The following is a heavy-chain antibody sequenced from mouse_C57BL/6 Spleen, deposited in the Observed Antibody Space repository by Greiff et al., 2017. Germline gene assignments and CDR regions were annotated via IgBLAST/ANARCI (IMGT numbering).Heavy chain of an antibody. Sequence: VQLQQSGPELVKPGASVKISCKASGYAFSSSWMNWVKQRPGKGLEWIGRIYPGDGDTNYNGKFKGKATLTADKSSSTAYMQLSSLTSEDSAVYFCARSPSLYYDYVYFDYWGQGTTLTVSS. CDR3: ARSPSLYYDYVYFDY. J-gene: IGHJ2*01. V-gene: IGHV1-82*01. CDR1: GYAFSSSW. D-gene: IGHD2-4*01. CDR2: IYPGDGDT.